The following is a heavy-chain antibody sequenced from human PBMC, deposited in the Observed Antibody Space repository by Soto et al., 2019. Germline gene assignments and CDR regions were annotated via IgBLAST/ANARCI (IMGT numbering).Heavy chain of an antibody. V-gene: IGHV1-69*06. J-gene: IGHJ6*02. CDR3: ALTYFDWLLTHYYYYGMDV. CDR1: GGTFSSYA. CDR2: IIPIFGTA. D-gene: IGHD3-9*01. Sequence: QVQLVQSGAEVKKPGSSVKVSCKASGGTFSSYAISWVRQAPGQGLEWMGGIIPIFGTANYAQKFQGRVTITADKSTSTAYMEQSRLRSDDTAVYYCALTYFDWLLTHYYYYGMDVWGQGTTVTVSS.